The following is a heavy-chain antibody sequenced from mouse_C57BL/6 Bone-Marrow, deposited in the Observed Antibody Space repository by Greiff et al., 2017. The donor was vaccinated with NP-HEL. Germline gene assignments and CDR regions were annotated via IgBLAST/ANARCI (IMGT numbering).Heavy chain of an antibody. CDR3: ARSEDGYYWAY. CDR2: IDPNSGGT. D-gene: IGHD2-3*01. Sequence: QVQLQQPGAELVKPGASVKLSCKASGYTFTSYWMHWVKQRPGRGLEWTGRIDPNSGGTKYNEKFKSKATLTVDKPSSTAYMQLSSLTSEDSAVYYCARSEDGYYWAYWGQGTLVTVSA. CDR1: GYTFTSYW. J-gene: IGHJ3*01. V-gene: IGHV1-72*01.